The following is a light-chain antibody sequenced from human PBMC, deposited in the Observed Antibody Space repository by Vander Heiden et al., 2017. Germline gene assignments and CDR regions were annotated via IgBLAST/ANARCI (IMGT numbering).Light chain of an antibody. V-gene: IGKV3-20*01. Sequence: EIVLTQSPGTLSLSPGERATLSCRASQSVSRSYLAWYQQKPGQTPRLLIYGASSRATGIPDRFSGSGSGADFTLTISSLEPEDFAVYYCHQYGSSPFTFGPGTTVDIK. CDR2: GAS. J-gene: IGKJ3*01. CDR1: QSVSRSY. CDR3: HQYGSSPFT.